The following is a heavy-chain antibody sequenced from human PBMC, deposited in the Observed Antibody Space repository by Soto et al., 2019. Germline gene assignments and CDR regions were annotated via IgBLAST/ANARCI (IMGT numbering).Heavy chain of an antibody. CDR1: GDTFTRYV. CDR3: ATSTIDTSTWKQCFYGMDV. CDR2: INAGNGNT. D-gene: IGHD6-13*01. J-gene: IGHJ6*02. Sequence: ASVKVSCKASGDTFTRYVIHWVRQAPGQRLEWMGWINAGNGNTKYSQNFQGRVTITRDASASTAYMELSSLRSQDTAVYYCATSTIDTSTWKQCFYGMDVWGQGSTVTVSS. V-gene: IGHV1-3*01.